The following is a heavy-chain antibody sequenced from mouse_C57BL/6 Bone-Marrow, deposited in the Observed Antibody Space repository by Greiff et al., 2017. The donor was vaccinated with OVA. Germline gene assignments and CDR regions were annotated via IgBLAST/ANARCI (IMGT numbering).Heavy chain of an antibody. D-gene: IGHD1-1*01. CDR2: IDPSDSET. J-gene: IGHJ1*03. CDR3: ARDLITAVVGRGYFEV. CDR1: GYTFTSYW. Sequence: QVQLQQPGAELVRPGSSVKLSCKASGYTFTSYWMHWVKQRPIQGLEWIGNIDPSDSETHYNQKFKDKATLTVDKSSSTAYMQRSSLTSEDSADYCCARDLITAVVGRGYFEVWGTGTTVTVSS. V-gene: IGHV1-52*01.